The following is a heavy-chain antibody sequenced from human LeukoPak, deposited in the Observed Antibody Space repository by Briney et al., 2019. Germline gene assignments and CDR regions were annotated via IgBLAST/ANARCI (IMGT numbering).Heavy chain of an antibody. V-gene: IGHV1-8*01. D-gene: IGHD1-26*01. CDR1: GYTFTSYD. CDR2: MNPNSGNT. CDR3: ARGLPYSGSYSFDY. Sequence: ASVKVSCKASGYTFTSYDINWVRQATGQGLEWMGWMNPNSGNTGYAQKFQGRVTMTRNTSISTAYMELSSLRSGDTAVYYCARGLPYSGSYSFDYWGQGTLVTVSS. J-gene: IGHJ4*02.